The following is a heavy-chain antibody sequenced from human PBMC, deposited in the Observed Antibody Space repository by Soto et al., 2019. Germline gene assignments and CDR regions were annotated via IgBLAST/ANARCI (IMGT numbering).Heavy chain of an antibody. V-gene: IGHV3-74*01. CDR3: VRGEGGWETY. D-gene: IGHD6-19*01. J-gene: IGHJ4*02. CDR2: INSDGSST. Sequence: AASGFTFXSYXXXXXRQAPGKGLVWVSRINSDGSSTTYADSVKGRFTISRDNAKNTLYLQMNSLRAEDTAVYYCVRGEGGWETYWGQGTLVTVSS. CDR1: GFTFXSYX.